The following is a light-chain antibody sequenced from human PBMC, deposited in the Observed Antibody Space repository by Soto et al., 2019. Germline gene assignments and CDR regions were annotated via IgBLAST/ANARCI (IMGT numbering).Light chain of an antibody. Sequence: EIVFTQSPGTLSLSPGEGVTISCRASQIIDTKLAWYQQKPGQAPRPLIYAASTRATGIPARLSGSGSGTEFTIPISGLQSEDFAVYYCLQYNNWWTFGQGTKVDIK. J-gene: IGKJ1*01. CDR3: LQYNNWWT. CDR2: AAS. CDR1: QIIDTK. V-gene: IGKV3-15*01.